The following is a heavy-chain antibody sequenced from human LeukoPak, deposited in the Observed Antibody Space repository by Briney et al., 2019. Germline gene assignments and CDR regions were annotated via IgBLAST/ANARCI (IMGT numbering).Heavy chain of an antibody. Sequence: AETLSLTCTASGVSISSYHWSWIRQPPGKGLEWVGYIYYSGSSSYHPSLKSRVTISVDTSKNQFSLELSSVTPADTAVYYCAGGVYSSGWYSHWYYYGMDVWGQGTTVTVSS. CDR1: GVSISSYH. J-gene: IGHJ6*02. CDR3: AGGVYSSGWYSHWYYYGMDV. V-gene: IGHV4-59*08. CDR2: IYYSGSS. D-gene: IGHD6-19*01.